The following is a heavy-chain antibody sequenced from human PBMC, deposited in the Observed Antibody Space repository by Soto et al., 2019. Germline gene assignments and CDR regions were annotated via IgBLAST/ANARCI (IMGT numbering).Heavy chain of an antibody. CDR2: IYYSGST. CDR3: ARVGDFWTAPYYYYYYMDV. D-gene: IGHD3-3*01. CDR1: GGSISSYY. J-gene: IGHJ6*03. Sequence: PSETLSLTCTVSGGSISSYYWSWIRQPPGKGLEWIGYIYYSGSTNYNPSLKSRVTISVDTSKNQFSLKLSSVTAADTAVYYCARVGDFWTAPYYYYYYMDVWGKGTTVTVSS. V-gene: IGHV4-59*01.